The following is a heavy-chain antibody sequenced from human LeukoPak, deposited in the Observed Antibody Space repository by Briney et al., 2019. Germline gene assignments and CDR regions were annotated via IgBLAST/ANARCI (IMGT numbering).Heavy chain of an antibody. V-gene: IGHV4-39*05. CDR2: IYYSGST. D-gene: IGHD6-25*01. Sequence: SETPSLTCTVSGGSISSSSYYWAWIRQPPGKGLEWIGSIYYSGSTYYNPSLKSRVTIFVDTSKNKFSLKVSSVTAVDTAVYYCAAGRSDYFDYWGQGTLVTVSS. CDR1: GGSISSSSYY. CDR3: AAGRSDYFDY. J-gene: IGHJ4*02.